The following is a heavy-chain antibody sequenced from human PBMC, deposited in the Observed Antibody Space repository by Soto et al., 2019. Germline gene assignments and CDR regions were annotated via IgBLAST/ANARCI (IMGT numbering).Heavy chain of an antibody. D-gene: IGHD6-19*01. CDR2: INAGNGNT. Sequence: ASVKVSCKASGYTFTRYAMHWVRQAPGQRLEWMGWINAGNGNTKYSQKFQGRVTITTDTSASKAYMELSSLRSEDTAVYYCSRDGAVAGDSNFDYWGQGTLVTVSS. J-gene: IGHJ4*02. CDR1: GYTFTRYA. CDR3: SRDGAVAGDSNFDY. V-gene: IGHV1-3*01.